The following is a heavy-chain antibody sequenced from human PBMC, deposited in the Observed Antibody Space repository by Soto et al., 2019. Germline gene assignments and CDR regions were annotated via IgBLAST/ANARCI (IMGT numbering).Heavy chain of an antibody. D-gene: IGHD6-13*01. Sequence: GGSLRLSCAASGFTFSSYGMHWARQAPDKGLEWVAYISGTSDSIPYADSVKGRFTISRDNAKNSLYLQMNSLRAEDTAVYYCARVAVITAAGTSDYWGQGTLVTVSS. CDR1: GFTFSSYG. CDR3: ARVAVITAAGTSDY. V-gene: IGHV3-48*04. J-gene: IGHJ4*02. CDR2: ISGTSDSI.